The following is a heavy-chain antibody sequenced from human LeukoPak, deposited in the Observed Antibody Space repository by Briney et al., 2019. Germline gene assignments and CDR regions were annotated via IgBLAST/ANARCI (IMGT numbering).Heavy chain of an antibody. J-gene: IGHJ4*02. CDR1: GFTFSSYA. CDR3: AKDCQQLFPYYFDY. V-gene: IGHV3-23*01. CDR2: ISASGGST. D-gene: IGHD6-13*01. Sequence: GGSLRLSCAASGFTFSSYAMNWVRQAPGKGLEWVSGISASGGSTYYADSVKGRFTISRDISKNTLYLQMNSLRAEDTAVYYCAKDCQQLFPYYFDYWGQGTLVTVSS.